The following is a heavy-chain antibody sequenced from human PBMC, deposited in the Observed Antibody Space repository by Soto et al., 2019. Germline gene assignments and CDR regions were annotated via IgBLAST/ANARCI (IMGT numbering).Heavy chain of an antibody. CDR2: ISAYNGNT. V-gene: IGHV1-18*01. D-gene: IGHD1-1*01. CDR3: ARENYNNFKAGAGINVHY. CDR1: DYTFTSYG. J-gene: IGHJ4*02. Sequence: ASVKVSCKASDYTFTSYGISWVRQAPGQGLEWMGWISAYNGNTNYAQKVQDRVTMTTDTSTSTVYMELSSLRSEDTAVYYCARENYNNFKAGAGINVHYGGRETRVT.